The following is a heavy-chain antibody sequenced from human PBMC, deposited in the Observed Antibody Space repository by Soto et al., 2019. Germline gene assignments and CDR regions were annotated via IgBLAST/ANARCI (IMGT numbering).Heavy chain of an antibody. CDR3: ARDLLSFNYYYYMDV. V-gene: IGHV3-7*01. CDR2: IKQDGSEK. Sequence: ASSGFTLSSYWIGGVRQTKGKGLEWVANIKQDGSEKYYVDSVKGRFTISRDNAKNSLYLQMNSLRAEDTAVYYCARDLLSFNYYYYMDVWGKGTTVTVSS. J-gene: IGHJ6*03. D-gene: IGHD2-15*01. CDR1: GFTLSSYW.